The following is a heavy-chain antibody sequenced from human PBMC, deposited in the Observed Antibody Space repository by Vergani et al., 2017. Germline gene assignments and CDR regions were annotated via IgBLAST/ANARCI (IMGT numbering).Heavy chain of an antibody. D-gene: IGHD4-17*01. V-gene: IGHV3-23*01. CDR3: AKDLGSRYGDYERSFDY. CDR1: GFTFSSYA. CDR2: IMGSGGST. J-gene: IGHJ4*02. Sequence: EVQLLESGGGLVQPGGSLRLSCAASGFTFSSYAMSWVRQAPGKGLEWVSGIMGSGGSTYYADSVKGEFTISRDNSKNTLYLQMNSLRAEDTAVYYCAKDLGSRYGDYERSFDYWGQGTLVTVSS.